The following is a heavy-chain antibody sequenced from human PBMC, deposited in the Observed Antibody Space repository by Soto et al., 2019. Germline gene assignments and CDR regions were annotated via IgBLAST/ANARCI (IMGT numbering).Heavy chain of an antibody. CDR3: AKLWGYQEYYYYGMDV. J-gene: IGHJ6*02. Sequence: PGGSLSLSCAASGFHFSSYAMSWVRQAPGKGLEWVSAISGSGGSTYYADSVKGRFTISRDNSKNTLYLQMNSLRAEDTAVYYCAKLWGYQEYYYYGMDVWGQGTTVTVSS. D-gene: IGHD2-21*01. CDR2: ISGSGGST. V-gene: IGHV3-23*01. CDR1: GFHFSSYA.